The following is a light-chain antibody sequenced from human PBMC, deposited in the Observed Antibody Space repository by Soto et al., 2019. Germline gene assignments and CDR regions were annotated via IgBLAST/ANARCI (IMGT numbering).Light chain of an antibody. J-gene: IGLJ1*01. CDR2: DVA. CDR1: STDVGRYNY. Sequence: QSALTQPASVSGSPGQSITISCTGTSTDVGRYNYVSWYQQHPGKAPKLMIYDVANRPSGVSKRFSGSKSGITASLTISGLQAEDEADYYCSSYTTSSTYVFGTGTKLTVL. CDR3: SSYTTSSTYV. V-gene: IGLV2-14*01.